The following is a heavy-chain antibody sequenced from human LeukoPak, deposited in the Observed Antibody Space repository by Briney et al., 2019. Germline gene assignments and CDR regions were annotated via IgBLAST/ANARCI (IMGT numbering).Heavy chain of an antibody. D-gene: IGHD4-17*01. Sequence: PSETLSLTCAVYGGSFCAYYWSRLRPPPGHALAWLGEINHSGSTNYNPSLKSRVTISVDTSKNQFSLKLSSVTAADTAVYYCARGPTVTRTGRDYWGQGTLVTVSS. CDR3: ARGPTVTRTGRDY. J-gene: IGHJ4*02. V-gene: IGHV4-34*01. CDR1: GGSFCAYY. CDR2: INHSGST.